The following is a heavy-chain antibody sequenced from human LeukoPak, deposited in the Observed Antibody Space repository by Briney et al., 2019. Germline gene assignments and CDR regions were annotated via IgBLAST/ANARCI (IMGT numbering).Heavy chain of an antibody. V-gene: IGHV4-34*01. J-gene: IGHJ4*02. Sequence: SETLSLTCAVYGGSFSGHYWSWIRQPPGKGLEWIGEINHSGSTNYNPSLKSRVTISVDTSKNQFSLKLSSVTAADTAVYYCARVRFLEWLLDHPARGFDYWGQGTLVTVSS. D-gene: IGHD3-3*01. CDR1: GGSFSGHY. CDR3: ARVRFLEWLLDHPARGFDY. CDR2: INHSGST.